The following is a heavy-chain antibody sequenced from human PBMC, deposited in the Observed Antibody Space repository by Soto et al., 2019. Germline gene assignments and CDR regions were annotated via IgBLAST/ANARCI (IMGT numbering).Heavy chain of an antibody. CDR1: GFTFINTG. CDR2: ITGNGDTT. J-gene: IGHJ4*02. V-gene: IGHV3-23*01. CDR3: AKIDGYFDY. Sequence: GGSLRLSCAGSGFTFINTGMSWVRQAPGQGLEWVSAITGNGDTTYYADSVKGRFTISRDNSKSTLYLQMNSLRAEDTAVYYCAKIDGYFDYWGQGTLVTVSS. D-gene: IGHD3-22*01.